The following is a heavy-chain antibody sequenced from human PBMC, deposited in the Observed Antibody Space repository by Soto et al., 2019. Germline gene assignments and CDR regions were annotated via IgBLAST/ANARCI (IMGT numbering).Heavy chain of an antibody. CDR3: AKDSYYYDSSGTPPRDYFDY. D-gene: IGHD3-22*01. J-gene: IGHJ4*02. Sequence: PGGSLRLSCAASGFTFSSYGMHWVRQAPGKGLEWVAVISYDGSNKYYADSVKGRFTISRDNSKNTLYLQMNSLRAEDTAVYYCAKDSYYYDSSGTPPRDYFDYWGQGT. CDR1: GFTFSSYG. V-gene: IGHV3-30*18. CDR2: ISYDGSNK.